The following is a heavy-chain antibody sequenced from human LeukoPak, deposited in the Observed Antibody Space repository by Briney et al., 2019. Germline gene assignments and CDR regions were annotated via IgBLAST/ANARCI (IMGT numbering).Heavy chain of an antibody. CDR3: ARVGPRGDYDFPDAFDI. J-gene: IGHJ3*02. CDR2: IYYSGST. Sequence: SETLSLTCTVSGGSISSYYWSWIRQPPGKGLEWIGYIYYSGSTNYNPSLKSRVTISVDTSKNQFSLKLSSVTAADTAVYYCARVGPRGDYDFPDAFDIWGQGTMVTVSS. D-gene: IGHD4-17*01. V-gene: IGHV4-59*01. CDR1: GGSISSYY.